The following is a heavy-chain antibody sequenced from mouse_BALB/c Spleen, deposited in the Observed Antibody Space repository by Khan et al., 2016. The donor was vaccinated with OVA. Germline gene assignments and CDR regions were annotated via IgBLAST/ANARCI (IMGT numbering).Heavy chain of an antibody. CDR3: AIGGAAYYRNDGGAMEY. D-gene: IGHD2-14*01. Sequence: QVQLKQSGPELKKPGETVRISCKASGYTFTTAGIQWVQKMPGKGLKWIGWINTHSGVPKYAEDFKGRFAFSLEISVSTAYLQITNLKTEDTATDCDAIGGAAYYRNDGGAMEYWGQGTSVTVSS. CDR1: GYTFTTAG. J-gene: IGHJ4*01. CDR2: INTHSGVP. V-gene: IGHV9-4*02.